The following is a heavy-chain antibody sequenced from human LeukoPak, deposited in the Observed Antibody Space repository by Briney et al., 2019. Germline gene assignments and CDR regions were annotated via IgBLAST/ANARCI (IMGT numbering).Heavy chain of an antibody. CDR1: GFTFSSYA. V-gene: IGHV3-23*01. J-gene: IGHJ3*02. Sequence: PGGSLRLSCAASGFTFSSYAMNWVRQAPGKGLEWVSGISGSGASTYYADSVRGRFTISRDNSKNTLYLQMNSLRAEDTAVYYCAKGRPGAFDIWGQGSMVTVSS. CDR3: AKGRPGAFDI. CDR2: ISGSGAST.